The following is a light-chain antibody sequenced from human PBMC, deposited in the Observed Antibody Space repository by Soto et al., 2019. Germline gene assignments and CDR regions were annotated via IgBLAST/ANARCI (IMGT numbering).Light chain of an antibody. Sequence: EIVMTQSPATLSVSPGERATLSCRASQSISSNLAWYQQKRGQAPRLLMYGASTRATGVPSRFSGSGSGTEFTLTINSLQSEDFVIYYCQQYGSSPRTFGQGTRLEIK. V-gene: IGKV3-15*01. CDR3: QQYGSSPRT. J-gene: IGKJ5*01. CDR1: QSISSN. CDR2: GAS.